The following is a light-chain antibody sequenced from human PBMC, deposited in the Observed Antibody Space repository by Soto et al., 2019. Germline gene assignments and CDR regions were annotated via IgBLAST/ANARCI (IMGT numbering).Light chain of an antibody. CDR2: WAS. CDR3: QQYYSLWT. Sequence: DIVMTQSPDSLAVSLGERATINCKSSQSGLYSSNNKNYLAWYQQKPGQPPKLLIYWASTRESGVPDRFSGSGSGTDFTLTISCLQAEDVSVYYCQQYYSLWTFGQGTKVEIK. J-gene: IGKJ1*01. V-gene: IGKV4-1*01. CDR1: QSGLYSSNNKNY.